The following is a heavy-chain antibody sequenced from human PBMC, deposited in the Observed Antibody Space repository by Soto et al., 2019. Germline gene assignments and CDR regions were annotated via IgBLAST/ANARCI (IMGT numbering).Heavy chain of an antibody. D-gene: IGHD2-15*01. CDR3: ARERRYCSGGSCYSFAFDI. J-gene: IGHJ3*02. V-gene: IGHV1-69*13. Sequence: SVKVSSKESGGTFGSYAISWVRQAHGQGLEWMGGIIPIFGTANYAQKFQGRVTITADESTSTAYMELSSLRSEDTAVYYCARERRYCSGGSCYSFAFDIWGQGTMVTVSS. CDR2: IIPIFGTA. CDR1: GGTFGSYA.